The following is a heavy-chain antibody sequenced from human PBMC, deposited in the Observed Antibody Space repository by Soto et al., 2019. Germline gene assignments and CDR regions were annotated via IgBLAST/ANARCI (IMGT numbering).Heavy chain of an antibody. D-gene: IGHD2-15*01. Sequence: QVQLQESGPGLVRPSGTLALTCAVSGGSISSSNWWNWVRQPPGKGLEWIGEIYHSGATNYNPSLKSRVTISVDQSKNHFSLKLRSVTAAETAVYYCSRSVGYCSCGSCQWLDYWGQGTLVTVSS. CDR2: IYHSGAT. V-gene: IGHV4-4*02. CDR1: GGSISSSNW. CDR3: SRSVGYCSCGSCQWLDY. J-gene: IGHJ4*02.